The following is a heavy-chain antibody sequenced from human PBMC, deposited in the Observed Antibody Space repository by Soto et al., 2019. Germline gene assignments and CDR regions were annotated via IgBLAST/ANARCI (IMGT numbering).Heavy chain of an antibody. Sequence: SETLSLTCTVSGGSVSSFYWNWIRQPAGKGLEWIGRIYSSGSTSYNPSRRSRVTMSVDTSKNQFSLKLNSVTAADTAVYYCARSSHKESWFDPWGQGTLGTVSS. CDR1: GGSVSSFY. J-gene: IGHJ5*02. CDR3: ARSSHKESWFDP. V-gene: IGHV4-4*07. CDR2: IYSSGST. D-gene: IGHD6-13*01.